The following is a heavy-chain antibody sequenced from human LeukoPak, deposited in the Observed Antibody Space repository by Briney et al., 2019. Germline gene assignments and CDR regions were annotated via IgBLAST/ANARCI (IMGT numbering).Heavy chain of an antibody. V-gene: IGHV4-61*01. CDR2: IYYSGST. CDR1: GGSVSSGSYY. CDR3: ARDYSRYLGGGFEY. Sequence: SETLSLTCTVSGGSVSSGSYYWSWIRQPPGKGLEWIGYIYYSGSTNYNPSLKSRVTISVDTSKNQFSLKLSSVTAADTAVYYCARDYSRYLGGGFEYLGQGTLVTVSS. D-gene: IGHD3-16*01. J-gene: IGHJ4*02.